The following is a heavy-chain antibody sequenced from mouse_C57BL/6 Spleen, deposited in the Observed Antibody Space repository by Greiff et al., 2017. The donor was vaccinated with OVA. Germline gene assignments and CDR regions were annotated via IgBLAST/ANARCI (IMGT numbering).Heavy chain of an antibody. Sequence: EVKLMESEGGLVQPGRSMKLSCTASGFTFSDYYMAWVRQVPEKGLEWVANMTYDGSSTYYLDSLKSRFIISRDNAKNILYLQMSSLKSEDTATYYCARGPHYYGSRGDYFDYWGQGTTLTVAS. CDR2: MTYDGSST. J-gene: IGHJ2*01. CDR1: GFTFSDYY. D-gene: IGHD1-1*01. CDR3: ARGPHYYGSRGDYFDY. V-gene: IGHV5-16*01.